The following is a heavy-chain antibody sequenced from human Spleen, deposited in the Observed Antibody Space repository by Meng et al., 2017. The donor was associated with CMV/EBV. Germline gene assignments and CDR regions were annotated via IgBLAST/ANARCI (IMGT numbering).Heavy chain of an antibody. CDR1: TSY. V-gene: IGHV4-39*01. CDR3: ARHGDLYDFWSGYGRFDP. J-gene: IGHJ5*02. Sequence: TSYWGWVRQPPGKGLEWIASIYHSGSTFYNPSLKSRVSISVDTSKNQFSLRLKSVTAADTAVYYCARHGDLYDFWSGYGRFDPWGQGTLVTVSS. CDR2: IYHSGST. D-gene: IGHD3-3*01.